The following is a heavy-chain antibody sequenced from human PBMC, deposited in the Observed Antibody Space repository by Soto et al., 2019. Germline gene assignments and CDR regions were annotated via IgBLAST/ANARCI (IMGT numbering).Heavy chain of an antibody. Sequence: SVKVSCKASGGTFSSYAISWVRQAPGQGLEWMGGITPIFGTANYAQKFQGRVTITADESTSTAYMELSSLRSEDTAVYYCARSDQGFDILTGYYVSGRTYYYYGMDVWGQGTTVTVSS. V-gene: IGHV1-69*13. D-gene: IGHD3-9*01. CDR3: ARSDQGFDILTGYYVSGRTYYYYGMDV. CDR2: ITPIFGTA. J-gene: IGHJ6*02. CDR1: GGTFSSYA.